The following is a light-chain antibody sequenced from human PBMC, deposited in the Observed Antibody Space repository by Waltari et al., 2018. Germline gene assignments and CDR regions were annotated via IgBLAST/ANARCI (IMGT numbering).Light chain of an antibody. J-gene: IGLJ1*01. V-gene: IGLV3-21*01. CDR2: YDD. CDR1: NIGRKD. Sequence: SYVLTQPPSVSVAPGETARITCGGDNIGRKDVHWYQQKPGQSPVLVIFYDDNRPSGIPGRFSGSNSGNTATLSITGVEAADEADYFCQVWETTSDRCVCGSGTTVTVL. CDR3: QVWETTSDRCV.